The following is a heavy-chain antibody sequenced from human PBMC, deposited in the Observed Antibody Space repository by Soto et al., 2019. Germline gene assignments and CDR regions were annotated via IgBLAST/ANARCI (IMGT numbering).Heavy chain of an antibody. CDR1: GFSFSSYA. J-gene: IGHJ5*02. D-gene: IGHD3-10*01. CDR3: AKGRSSGAVDWFDP. V-gene: IGHV3-23*01. Sequence: PGGSLRLSCAASGFSFSSYAMMWVRQAPGKGLEWVSTITGGRGTYYADSVKGRFTISRDNSKNTLFLQMNSLRAEDTAVYYCAKGRSSGAVDWFDPWGQGALVTVSS. CDR2: ITGGRGT.